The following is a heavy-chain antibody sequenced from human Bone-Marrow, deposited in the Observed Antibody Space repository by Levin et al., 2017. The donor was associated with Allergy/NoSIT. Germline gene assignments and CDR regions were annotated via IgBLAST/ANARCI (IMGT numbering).Heavy chain of an antibody. J-gene: IGHJ4*02. CDR2: ISSSSSYI. Sequence: LSLTCAASRFTFSDYTMNWVRQAPGKGLEWVSSISSSSSYIYYADSVKGRFTISRDNAKNSLYLQMNSLRAEDTAVYFCARDFYLGYCSGGSCYYIDHWGQGTLVTVSS. CDR1: RFTFSDYT. D-gene: IGHD2-15*01. V-gene: IGHV3-21*01. CDR3: ARDFYLGYCSGGSCYYIDH.